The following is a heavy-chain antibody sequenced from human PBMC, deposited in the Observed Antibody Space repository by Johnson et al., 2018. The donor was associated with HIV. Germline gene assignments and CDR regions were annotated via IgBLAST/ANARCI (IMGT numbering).Heavy chain of an antibody. Sequence: QVQLVESGGGVVQPGRSLRLSCAASGFTFSSYGMPWVRQAPGKGLEWVAVISYDGSNKYYADSVKGRFTISRDNSKNTLYLQMNSLRAEDTAVYYCAKDMRQWELLDAFDIWGQGTMVTVSS. CDR2: ISYDGSNK. CDR3: AKDMRQWELLDAFDI. J-gene: IGHJ3*02. D-gene: IGHD1-26*01. V-gene: IGHV3-30*18. CDR1: GFTFSSYG.